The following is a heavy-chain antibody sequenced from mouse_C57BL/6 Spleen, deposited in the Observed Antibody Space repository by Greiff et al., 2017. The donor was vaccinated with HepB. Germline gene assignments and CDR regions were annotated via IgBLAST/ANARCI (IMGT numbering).Heavy chain of an antibody. CDR2: IDPSDSYT. CDR1: GYTFTSYW. V-gene: IGHV1-50*01. CDR3: ARGGGAWYFDV. D-gene: IGHD1-1*02. J-gene: IGHJ1*03. Sequence: QVQLQQPGAELVKPGASVKLSCKASGYTFTSYWMQWVKQRPGQGLEWIGEIDPSDSYTNYNQKFKGKATLTVDTSSSTAYMQLSSLTSEASAVYYCARGGGAWYFDVWGTGTTVTVSS.